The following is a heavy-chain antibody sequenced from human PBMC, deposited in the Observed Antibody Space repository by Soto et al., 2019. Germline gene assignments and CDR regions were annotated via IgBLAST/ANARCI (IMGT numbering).Heavy chain of an antibody. CDR3: AKADSNYAGRFSYYYMDV. Sequence: ASVKVSCKASGYTFRSYGISWVRQAPGQGLEWMGWISGYNGNTHYSQKFQGKVTMTTDTSTSTAYMELRNLRSDVTAVYYCAKADSNYAGRFSYYYMDVWGTGTMVTVSS. D-gene: IGHD4-4*01. V-gene: IGHV1-18*01. CDR2: ISGYNGNT. CDR1: GYTFRSYG. J-gene: IGHJ6*03.